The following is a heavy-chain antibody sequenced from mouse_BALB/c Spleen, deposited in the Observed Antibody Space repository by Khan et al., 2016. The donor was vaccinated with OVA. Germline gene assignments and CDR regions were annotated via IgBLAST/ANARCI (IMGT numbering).Heavy chain of an antibody. CDR3: ARRTTGYTMDY. D-gene: IGHD1-3*01. CDR1: GYTFTSNT. CDR2: INPRSGYT. J-gene: IGHJ4*01. V-gene: IGHV1-4*01. Sequence: QVQLQQSGAELARPGASVRMSCKASGYTFTSNTMHWVKQRPGQGLEWIGYINPRSGYTNYNQNFKDKATLTADKSSSTAYMQLSSLTSEDSAVYYWARRTTGYTMDYWGQGTSVTVAS.